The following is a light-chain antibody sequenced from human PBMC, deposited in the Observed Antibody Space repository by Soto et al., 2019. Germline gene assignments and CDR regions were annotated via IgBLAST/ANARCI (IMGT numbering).Light chain of an antibody. J-gene: IGKJ5*01. Sequence: DIQMTQSPSSLSASVGDRVTITCQASQDISNYLNWYQQKPGKAPKLLIYDASHLETGIPSRFSGSGSGTDFTFTISSLQPEDISTEYCQQYDNLPLTFGQGTRLEIK. V-gene: IGKV1-33*01. CDR3: QQYDNLPLT. CDR2: DAS. CDR1: QDISNY.